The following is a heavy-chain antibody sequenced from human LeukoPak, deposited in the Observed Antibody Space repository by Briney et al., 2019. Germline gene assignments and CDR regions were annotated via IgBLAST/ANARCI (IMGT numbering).Heavy chain of an antibody. CDR1: GFTFSSYG. J-gene: IGHJ1*01. CDR2: ISYDGSNK. CDR3: AKSSTYYYDREEYFQH. Sequence: GGSLRLSCAASGFTFSSYGMPWVRQAPGKGLDWVAVISYDGSNKYYADSVKGRFTISRDNSKNTLYLQMNSLRAEDTAVYYCAKSSTYYYDREEYFQHWGQGTLVTVSS. D-gene: IGHD3-22*01. V-gene: IGHV3-30*18.